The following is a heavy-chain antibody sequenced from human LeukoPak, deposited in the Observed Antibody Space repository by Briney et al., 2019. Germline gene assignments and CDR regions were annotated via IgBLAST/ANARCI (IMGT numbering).Heavy chain of an antibody. D-gene: IGHD5-18*01. J-gene: IGHJ4*02. CDR1: GYTFTIYG. V-gene: IGHV1-18*01. Sequence: ASVRVSCEAFGYTFTIYGISWVRQAPGQGLVRGGGISAYNGNTNYAQKLQGRVTMTTDTSTSTAYMELTSLRSGDTAVYYCARAFRGYSYGYGLDYWGQGTLVTVSS. CDR3: ARAFRGYSYGYGLDY. CDR2: ISAYNGNT.